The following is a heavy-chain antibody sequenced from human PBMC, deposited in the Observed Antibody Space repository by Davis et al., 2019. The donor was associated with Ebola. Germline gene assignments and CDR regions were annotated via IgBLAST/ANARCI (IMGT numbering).Heavy chain of an antibody. CDR1: GFTFSSYA. D-gene: IGHD6-19*01. CDR3: ENSGSLWWLDPDAVFDAFGI. J-gene: IGHJ3*02. CDR2: ISGSGGSK. Sequence: PGGSLRLSCAASGFTFSSYAMNWVRQAPGKGLEWVSGISGSGGSKYYTDSVKGRFTISRDNSKNTLYLQMNSLRAEDTAVYYCENSGSLWWLDPDAVFDAFGIWGQGTMVTVSS. V-gene: IGHV3-23*01.